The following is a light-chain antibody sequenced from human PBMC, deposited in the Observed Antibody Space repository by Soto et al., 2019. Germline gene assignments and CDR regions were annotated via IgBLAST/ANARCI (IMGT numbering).Light chain of an antibody. CDR3: RSYAGSNIVV. Sequence: QSALTQPPSASGSPGQSVTISCTGTSSDVGGYNFVSWYQQHPGKAPKLMIYEVSERPSGVPDRFSGSKSGNTASLTVSGLQEEDEADYYGRSYAGSNIVVFGGGTKLTVL. CDR1: SSDVGGYNF. V-gene: IGLV2-8*01. J-gene: IGLJ2*01. CDR2: EVS.